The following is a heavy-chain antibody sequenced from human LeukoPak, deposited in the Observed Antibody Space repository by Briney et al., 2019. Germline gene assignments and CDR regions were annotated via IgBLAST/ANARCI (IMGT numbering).Heavy chain of an antibody. CDR2: INSDGGDT. J-gene: IGHJ4*02. CDR1: GFTFSTYW. Sequence: GGSLRLSCAASGFTFSTYWMHWVRQAPGKGLMWVSRINSDGGDTIYADSVKGRFTISRDNSKNTLYLQMSSLRAEDTALYYCAKAGDVLTGYLGYWGQGTLVTVSS. D-gene: IGHD3-9*01. V-gene: IGHV3-74*01. CDR3: AKAGDVLTGYLGY.